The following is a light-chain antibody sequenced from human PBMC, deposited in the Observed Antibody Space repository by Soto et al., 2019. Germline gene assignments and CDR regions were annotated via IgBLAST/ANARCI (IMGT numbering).Light chain of an antibody. CDR3: QQYNTYWT. V-gene: IGKV1-5*01. CDR1: QSISSW. J-gene: IGKJ1*01. CDR2: DAS. Sequence: DIQMTQSPSTRSAYVGDRVTITCRASQSISSWLAWYQQKPGKAPKLLIYDASSLESGVPLRFSGSGSGTEFTLTISSLQPDDVATYYCQQYNTYWTFSQGTKVENK.